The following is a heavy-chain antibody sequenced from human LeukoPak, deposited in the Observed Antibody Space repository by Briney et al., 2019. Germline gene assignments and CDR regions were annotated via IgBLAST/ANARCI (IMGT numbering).Heavy chain of an antibody. CDR1: GGSISSSNW. J-gene: IGHJ4*02. D-gene: IGHD3-22*01. CDR2: IYHSGST. Sequence: SGTLSLTCAVSGGSISSSNWWSWVRQPPGKGLEWIGEIYHSGSTNYNPSLKSRVTISVDKSKNQFSLKLSSVTAADTAVYYCATRGDYYDSSGYYSSTFDYWGQGTLATVSS. CDR3: ATRGDYYDSSGYYSSTFDY. V-gene: IGHV4-4*02.